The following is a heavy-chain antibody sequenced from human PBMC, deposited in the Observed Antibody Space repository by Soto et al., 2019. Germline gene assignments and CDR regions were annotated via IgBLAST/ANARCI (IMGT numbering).Heavy chain of an antibody. J-gene: IGHJ5*02. V-gene: IGHV1-18*01. CDR2: ISAYNGNT. D-gene: IGHD6-6*01. Sequence: ASVKVSCKASGYTFTSYGISWVRQAPGQGLEWMGWISAYNGNTNYAQKLQGRVTMTTDTSTSTAYMELRSLRSDDTAVYYCARDLGSSPNESGLDPWGQGTLVTVSS. CDR3: ARDLGSSPNESGLDP. CDR1: GYTFTSYG.